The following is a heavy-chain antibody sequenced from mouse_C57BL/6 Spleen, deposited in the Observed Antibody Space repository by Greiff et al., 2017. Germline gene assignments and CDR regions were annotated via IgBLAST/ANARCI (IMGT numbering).Heavy chain of an antibody. J-gene: IGHJ3*01. V-gene: IGHV3-6*01. Sequence: EVKLMESGPGLVKPSQSLSLTCSVTGYSITSGYYWNWIRQFPGNKLEWMGYISYDGSNNYNPSLKNRISITRDTSKNQFFLKLNSVTTEDTATYYCAREGAYGNGFAYWGQGTLVTVSA. CDR3: AREGAYGNGFAY. CDR1: GYSITSGYY. CDR2: ISYDGSN. D-gene: IGHD2-1*01.